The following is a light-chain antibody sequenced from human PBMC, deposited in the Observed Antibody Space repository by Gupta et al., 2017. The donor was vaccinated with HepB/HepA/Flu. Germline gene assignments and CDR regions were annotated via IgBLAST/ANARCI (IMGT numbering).Light chain of an antibody. CDR2: QAS. V-gene: IGKV1-5*03. Sequence: DMQMTQSPSTLSASVGDALTITCRASQSTSSWLAWYQQKPGKAPKLLIYQASSLATGVPSRFSGSGSGTELTLTISSLQPEDFATYYCQQYNSYPWTFGEGTKVEIK. CDR3: QQYNSYPWT. J-gene: IGKJ1*01. CDR1: QSTSSW.